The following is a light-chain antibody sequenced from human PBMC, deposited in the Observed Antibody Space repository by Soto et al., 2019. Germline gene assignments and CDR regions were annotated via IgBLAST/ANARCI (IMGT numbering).Light chain of an antibody. V-gene: IGLV2-14*01. J-gene: IGLJ1*01. CDR3: TSYTSNSTLV. Sequence: QSALTQPASVSGSPGQSITISCTGTSSDIGGYNYVSWCQQHPGKAPKLMIYDVSNRPSGVSNRFSGSKSGNTASLTISGLQAEDEADFYCTSYTSNSTLVFGTGTKVTVL. CDR2: DVS. CDR1: SSDIGGYNY.